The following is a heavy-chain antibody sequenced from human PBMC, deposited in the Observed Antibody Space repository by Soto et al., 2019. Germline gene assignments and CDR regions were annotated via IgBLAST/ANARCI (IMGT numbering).Heavy chain of an antibody. CDR2: FYYSGNT. D-gene: IGHD6-19*01. CDR3: ARMYNSGFYRPEGDYFFYGMDV. CDR1: GDSISDYD. J-gene: IGHJ6*02. V-gene: IGHV4-4*07. Sequence: XETLSLPCTVSGDSISDYDWSWIRRPAGKGLDWIGRFYYSGNTKSNPSLKSRVTMSADTSKNQFSLSLRSVTAADSAIYYCARMYNSGFYRPEGDYFFYGMDVWGQGTTVTVSS.